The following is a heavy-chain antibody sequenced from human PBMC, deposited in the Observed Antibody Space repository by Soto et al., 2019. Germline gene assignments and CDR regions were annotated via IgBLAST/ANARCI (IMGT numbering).Heavy chain of an antibody. CDR2: ISYDGSNK. CDR1: GFTFSSYG. CDR3: AKDNHPPHDYYGMDV. V-gene: IGHV3-30*18. J-gene: IGHJ6*02. Sequence: QVQLVESGGGVVQPGRSLRLSCAASGFTFSSYGMHWVRQAPGKGLEWVAVISYDGSNKYYADSGKGRFTISRDNSKNTVYLYMNSLRAEDTAVYYCAKDNHPPHDYYGMDVWGRGTTVTVSS.